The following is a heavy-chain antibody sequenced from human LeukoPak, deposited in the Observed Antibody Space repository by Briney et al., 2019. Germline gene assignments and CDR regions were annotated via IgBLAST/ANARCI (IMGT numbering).Heavy chain of an antibody. Sequence: PSETLSLTCTVSGGSISSGSYYWSWIRQPAGKGLEWIGRIYYSGSTYYNPSLKSRVTISVDTSKNQFSLKLSSVTAADTAVYYCARDGYDSSGYFLGDFDYWGQGTLVTVSS. V-gene: IGHV4-39*07. CDR1: GGSISSGSYY. D-gene: IGHD3-22*01. CDR2: IYYSGST. J-gene: IGHJ4*02. CDR3: ARDGYDSSGYFLGDFDY.